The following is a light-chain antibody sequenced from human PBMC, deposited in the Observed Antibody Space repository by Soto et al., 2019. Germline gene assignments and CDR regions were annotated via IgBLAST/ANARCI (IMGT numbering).Light chain of an antibody. CDR2: YIS. CDR3: QQHNQWPIT. CDR1: QSAGNF. J-gene: IGKJ5*01. Sequence: EIVMTQYPATLSVSPGETASLSCRASQSAGNFLAWYQQKPGQAPRLLIYYISTRAAGIPARFSGSGSGTEFTLTINSLQSEDSAVYYSQQHNQWPITFGQGTRLEIK. V-gene: IGKV3D-15*01.